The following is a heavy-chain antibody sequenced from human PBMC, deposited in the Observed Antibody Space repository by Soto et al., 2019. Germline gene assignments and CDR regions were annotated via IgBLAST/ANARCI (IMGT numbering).Heavy chain of an antibody. Sequence: PSETLSLTCTVSGGSISSYHWSWIRHPAGRGLEWIGRIYTSGSTNYNPSLTSRVTLSVDTSKNQLSLKLSSVTAADTAVYYCARENCSSTSCYYYYYYGMDVWGQGTTVTVSS. D-gene: IGHD2-2*01. V-gene: IGHV4-4*07. CDR1: GGSISSYH. J-gene: IGHJ6*02. CDR3: ARENCSSTSCYYYYYYGMDV. CDR2: IYTSGST.